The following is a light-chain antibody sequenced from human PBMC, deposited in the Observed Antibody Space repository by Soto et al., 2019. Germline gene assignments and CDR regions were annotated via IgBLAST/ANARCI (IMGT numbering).Light chain of an antibody. CDR1: HSINNY. J-gene: IGKJ1*01. Sequence: QMTQSPSSLSASVGDRVIITCRADHSINNYLNWYQQKPGQVPKILIYAASTVQSGVPSRFSGSGSGRVFTLTINRLQPEDFATYYCQQSYSTLGTFGRGTRVEI. CDR2: AAS. V-gene: IGKV1-39*01. CDR3: QQSYSTLGT.